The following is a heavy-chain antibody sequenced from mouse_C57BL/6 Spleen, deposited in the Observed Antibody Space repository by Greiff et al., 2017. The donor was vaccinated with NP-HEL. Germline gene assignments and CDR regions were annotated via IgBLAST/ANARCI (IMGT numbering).Heavy chain of an antibody. J-gene: IGHJ4*01. Sequence: VQLQQSGAELVRPGASVKLSCTASGFNIKDYYMHWVKQRPEQGLEWIGRIDPEDGDTEYAPKFQGKATMTADTSYNTAYLQLSSLTSDDTAVYYCTTLIYYQAMDYWGQGTAVTVSS. CDR2: IDPEDGDT. CDR1: GFNIKDYY. D-gene: IGHD2-1*01. V-gene: IGHV14-1*01. CDR3: TTLIYYQAMDY.